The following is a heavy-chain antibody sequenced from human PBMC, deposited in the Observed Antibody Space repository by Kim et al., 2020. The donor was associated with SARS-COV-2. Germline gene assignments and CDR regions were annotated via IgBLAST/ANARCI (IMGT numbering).Heavy chain of an antibody. D-gene: IGHD6-13*01. V-gene: IGHV4-34*01. J-gene: IGHJ4*02. CDR2: INHSGST. Sequence: SETLSLTCAVYGGSFSGYYWSWIRQPPGKGLEWIGEINHSGSTNYNPSLKSRVTISVDTSKNQFSLKLSSVTAADTAVYYCARRALGIAAAGINYWGQGNPGHRLL. CDR1: GGSFSGYY. CDR3: ARRALGIAAAGINY.